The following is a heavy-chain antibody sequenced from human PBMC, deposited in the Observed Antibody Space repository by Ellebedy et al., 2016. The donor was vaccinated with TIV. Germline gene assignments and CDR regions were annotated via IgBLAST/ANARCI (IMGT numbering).Heavy chain of an antibody. CDR3: AREAFSSGRAGTFDY. V-gene: IGHV3-30*04. D-gene: IGHD6-19*01. CDR2: IPPDGRVK. J-gene: IGHJ4*02. CDR1: GFTFSSSI. Sequence: GESLKISCAASGFTFSSSILHWLRQAPGKLLEWVALIPPDGRVKQYEASVDGRSTIFRDDSRKTLYLQMDRLRTEDTALYYWAREAFSSGRAGTFDYWGEGTLVTVSS.